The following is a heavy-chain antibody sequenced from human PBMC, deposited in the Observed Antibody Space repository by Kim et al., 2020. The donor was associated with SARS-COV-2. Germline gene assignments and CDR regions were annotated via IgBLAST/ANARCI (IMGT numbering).Heavy chain of an antibody. CDR2: ITGSGAST. D-gene: IGHD3-3*01. V-gene: IGHV3-23*01. CDR3: AKPPNYDFWSGYYFEGFDY. J-gene: IGHJ4*02. CDR1: GFTFSNHA. Sequence: GGSLRLSCGASGFTFSNHAMSWVRQTAGKGLEWVSTITGSGASTYFADSVRGRFTISRDNAKNTLYLQMNSLTAADTAIYYCAKPPNYDFWSGYYFEGFDYWARGTLVTVSS.